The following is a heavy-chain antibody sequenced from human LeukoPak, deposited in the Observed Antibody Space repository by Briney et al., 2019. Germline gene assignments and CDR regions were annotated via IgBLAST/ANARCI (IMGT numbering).Heavy chain of an antibody. CDR2: INPDSGGT. Sequence: GASVKVSCKASGYTFTGYYMHWVRQAPGQGLEWMGWINPDSGGTNYAQKFQGRVTMTRDTSISTAYMEMSRLRSDDTAVYYCARDLRQMFDYFDYWGQGTLVTVSS. D-gene: IGHD3-10*02. CDR1: GYTFTGYY. V-gene: IGHV1-2*02. J-gene: IGHJ4*02. CDR3: ARDLRQMFDYFDY.